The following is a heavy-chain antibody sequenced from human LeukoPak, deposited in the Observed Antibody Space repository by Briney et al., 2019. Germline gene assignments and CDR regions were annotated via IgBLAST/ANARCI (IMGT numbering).Heavy chain of an antibody. CDR2: IYSSGSN. CDR1: GGSISSGAYY. V-gene: IGHV4-31*03. Sequence: PSHTLSLTCTVSGGSISSGAYYWSWIRQHPEKGLEWIGFIYSSGSNYYNPSLKSRVAISLDTSKNQFSLNLSSVTAADTAVYYCARVSGSSRENFDYWGQGTLVTVSS. D-gene: IGHD5-12*01. J-gene: IGHJ4*02. CDR3: ARVSGSSRENFDY.